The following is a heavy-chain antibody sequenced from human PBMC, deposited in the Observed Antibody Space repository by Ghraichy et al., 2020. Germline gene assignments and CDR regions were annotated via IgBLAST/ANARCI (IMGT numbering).Heavy chain of an antibody. CDR3: AKGVLVTATIYGMDV. CDR1: GFTFDKYA. V-gene: IGHV3-23*01. Sequence: GGSLRLSCAASGFTFDKYAMNWVRQAPGKGLEWVSGISGSGSSTYYADSVEGRFTISRDNSKNTLFLQMNSLGAGDTAIYYCAKGVLVTATIYGMDVWGQGTTVTV. J-gene: IGHJ6*02. D-gene: IGHD2-21*02. CDR2: ISGSGSST.